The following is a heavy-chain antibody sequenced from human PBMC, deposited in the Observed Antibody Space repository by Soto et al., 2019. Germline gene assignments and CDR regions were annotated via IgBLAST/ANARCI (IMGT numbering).Heavy chain of an antibody. D-gene: IGHD4-17*01. Sequence: ASVKVSCKASGYTFTIYSISWVRQAPGQGLEWMGWISAYNGNTNYAQKLQGRVTMTTDTSTSTAYMELRSLRSDDTAVYYCARLMTTVTFYYYYHGMDVWGQGTTVTVSS. J-gene: IGHJ6*02. CDR2: ISAYNGNT. CDR3: ARLMTTVTFYYYYHGMDV. CDR1: GYTFTIYS. V-gene: IGHV1-18*04.